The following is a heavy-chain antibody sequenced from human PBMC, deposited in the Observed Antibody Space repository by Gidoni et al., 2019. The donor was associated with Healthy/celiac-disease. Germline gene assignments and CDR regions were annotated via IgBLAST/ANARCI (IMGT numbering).Heavy chain of an antibody. CDR2: IYHSGST. J-gene: IGHJ4*02. CDR3: AREARMGESYYFDY. CDR1: GGSISSGGYS. V-gene: IGHV4-30-2*01. D-gene: IGHD3-16*01. Sequence: QLQLQESGSGLEKPSQTLSLTCAVSGGSISSGGYSWSWIRQPPGKGLEWIGYIYHSGSTYYNPSLKSRVTISVDRSKNQFSLKLSSVTAADTAVYYCAREARMGESYYFDYWGQGTLVTVSS.